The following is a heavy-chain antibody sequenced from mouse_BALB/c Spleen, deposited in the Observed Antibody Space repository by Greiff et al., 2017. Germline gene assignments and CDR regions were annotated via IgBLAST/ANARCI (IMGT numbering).Heavy chain of an antibody. Sequence: EVQRVESGPGLVKPSQSLSLTCTVTGYSITSDYAWNWIRQFPGNKLEWMGYISYSGSTSYNPSLKSRISITRDTSKNQFFLQLNSVTTEDTATYYCARRGDAHDYWGQGTTLTVSS. J-gene: IGHJ2*01. V-gene: IGHV3-2*02. CDR3: ARRGDAHDY. CDR2: ISYSGST. CDR1: GYSITSDYA. D-gene: IGHD3-3*01.